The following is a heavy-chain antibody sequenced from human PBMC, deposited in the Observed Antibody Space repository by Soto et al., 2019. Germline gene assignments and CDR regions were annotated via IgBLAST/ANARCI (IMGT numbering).Heavy chain of an antibody. V-gene: IGHV3-23*01. CDR1: GFTFTSYA. CDR3: AKEEAYSSGWGSFDY. Sequence: EVQLLESGGGLVQPGGSLRVSCAASGFTFTSYAMSWVRQAPGKGLEWVSAISGSGVSTYYADSVKGRFTISRDNSKNTLFLQMNSLRAEDTPVYYCAKEEAYSSGWGSFDYWGQGTLVTGSS. D-gene: IGHD6-19*01. J-gene: IGHJ4*02. CDR2: ISGSGVST.